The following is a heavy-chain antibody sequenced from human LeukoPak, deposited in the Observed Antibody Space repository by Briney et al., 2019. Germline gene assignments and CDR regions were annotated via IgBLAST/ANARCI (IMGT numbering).Heavy chain of an antibody. CDR3: ASSWYGGYGY. Sequence: SETLSLTCAVYGGSFSGYYWSWIRQPPGKGLEWIGEINHSGSTNYNPSLKSRVTISVDTSKNQFSLKLSSVTAADTAVYYCASSWYGGYGYRGQGTLVTVSS. CDR2: INHSGST. D-gene: IGHD5-12*01. V-gene: IGHV4-34*01. J-gene: IGHJ4*02. CDR1: GGSFSGYY.